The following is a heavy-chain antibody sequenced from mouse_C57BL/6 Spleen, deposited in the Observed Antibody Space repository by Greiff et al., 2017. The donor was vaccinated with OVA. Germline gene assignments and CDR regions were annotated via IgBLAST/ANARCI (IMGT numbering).Heavy chain of an antibody. D-gene: IGHD4-1*01. V-gene: IGHV1-55*01. CDR3: ARRRNSNWDWFAY. J-gene: IGHJ3*01. CDR1: GYTFTSYW. CDR2: IYPGSGST. Sequence: QVQLQQSGAELVKPGASVKMSCKASGYTFTSYWITWVKQRPGQGLEWIGDIYPGSGSTNYNEKFKSKATLTVDTSSSTAYMQLSSLTSEDSAVYYCARRRNSNWDWFAYWGQGTLVTVSA.